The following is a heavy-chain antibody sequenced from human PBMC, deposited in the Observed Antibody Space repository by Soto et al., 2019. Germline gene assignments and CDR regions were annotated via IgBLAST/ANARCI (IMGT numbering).Heavy chain of an antibody. D-gene: IGHD3-10*01. CDR1: GGSISSYY. J-gene: IGHJ3*02. CDR2: IYYSGST. V-gene: IGHV4-59*01. CDR3: ARDSGGTGFSDAFDI. Sequence: SETLSLTCTVSGGSISSYYWSWIRQPPGKGLEWIGYIYYSGSTNYNPSLKSRVTISVDTSKNQFSLKLSSVTAADTAVYYCARDSGGTGFSDAFDIWGQGTMVTVSS.